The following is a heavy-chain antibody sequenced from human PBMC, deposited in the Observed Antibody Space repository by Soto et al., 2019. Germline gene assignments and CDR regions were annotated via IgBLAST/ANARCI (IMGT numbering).Heavy chain of an antibody. Sequence: SETLSLTCTVSGGSISSSSYYWGWIRQPPGKGLEWIGSIYYSGSTYYNPSLKSRVTISVDTSKNQFSLKLSSVTAADTAVYYCARHQDSSGYYPNWFDPWVQGTLVTVSS. D-gene: IGHD3-22*01. CDR3: ARHQDSSGYYPNWFDP. V-gene: IGHV4-39*01. CDR1: GGSISSSSYY. J-gene: IGHJ5*02. CDR2: IYYSGST.